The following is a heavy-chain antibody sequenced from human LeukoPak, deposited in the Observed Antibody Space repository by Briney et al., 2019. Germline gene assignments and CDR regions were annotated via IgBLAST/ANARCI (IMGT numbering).Heavy chain of an antibody. CDR2: ISAYNGNT. J-gene: IGHJ4*02. Sequence: GASVKVSCKASGYTFTSYGISWVRQAPGQGLEWMGWISAYNGNTNYAQKLQGRVTMTTDTSTSTAYMELRSLRSDDTAVYYCARVVLVYGSGSSTDYWGQGTLVTVSS. V-gene: IGHV1-18*01. D-gene: IGHD3-10*01. CDR1: GYTFTSYG. CDR3: ARVVLVYGSGSSTDY.